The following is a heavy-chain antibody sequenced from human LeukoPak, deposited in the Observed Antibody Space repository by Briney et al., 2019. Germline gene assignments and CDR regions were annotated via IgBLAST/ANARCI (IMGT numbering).Heavy chain of an antibody. CDR2: INPDNVYG. CDR3: ARDYHDTSGFDS. CDR1: GYTFTRYV. V-gene: IGHV1-3*01. J-gene: IGHJ4*02. Sequence: ASVKVSCKASGYTFTRYVLHWVRQAPGQRPEHMAWINPDNVYGRPSQKFQGRVTLSSDKVTSTVFMELSSLNSENTATYYCARDYHDTSGFDSWGQGTLVTVSS. D-gene: IGHD3-22*01.